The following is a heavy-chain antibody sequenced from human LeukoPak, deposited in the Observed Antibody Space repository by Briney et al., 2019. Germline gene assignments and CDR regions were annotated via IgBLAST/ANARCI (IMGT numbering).Heavy chain of an antibody. J-gene: IGHJ3*02. CDR1: GGSISSYY. CDR3: ATLGPSDAFDI. Sequence: TSETLSLTCTVSGGSISSYYWSWIRQPPGKGLEWIGYIYYSGSTNYNPSLKSRVTISVDTSKNQFSLKLSSVTAADTAVYYCATLGPSDAFDIWGQGTMVTVSS. D-gene: IGHD7-27*01. V-gene: IGHV4-59*01. CDR2: IYYSGST.